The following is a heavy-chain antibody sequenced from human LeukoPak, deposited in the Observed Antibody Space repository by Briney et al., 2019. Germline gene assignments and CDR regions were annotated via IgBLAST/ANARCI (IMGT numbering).Heavy chain of an antibody. D-gene: IGHD2-21*01. J-gene: IGHJ4*02. CDR3: ARDAYGGNGY. V-gene: IGHV4-4*07. Sequence: SETLSLTCTVSGGSISSYYWSWNRQPAGTGLEWIGRIDSSGSTNYNPSLKSRVTMSVDTSNNQFSLKLTSVTAADTAMYYCARDAYGGNGYWGQGTLVTVSS. CDR2: IDSSGST. CDR1: GGSISSYY.